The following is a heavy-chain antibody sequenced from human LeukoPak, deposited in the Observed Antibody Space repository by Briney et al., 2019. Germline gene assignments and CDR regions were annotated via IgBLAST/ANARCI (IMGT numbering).Heavy chain of an antibody. CDR2: ISSSSTI. CDR3: ARDRPLGYCSGGSCYPSRWFDP. V-gene: IGHV3-48*02. CDR1: GFTFSSYS. D-gene: IGHD2-15*01. J-gene: IGHJ5*02. Sequence: GGSLRLSCAASGFTFSSYSMNWVRQAPGKGLEWVSYISSSSTIYYADSVKGRFTISRDNAKNSLYLQMNSLRDEDTAVYYCARDRPLGYCSGGSCYPSRWFDPWGQGTLVTVSS.